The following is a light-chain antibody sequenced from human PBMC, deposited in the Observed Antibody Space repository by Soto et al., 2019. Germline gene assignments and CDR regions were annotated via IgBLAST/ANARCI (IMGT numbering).Light chain of an antibody. J-gene: IGKJ4*02. Sequence: EIVLTQSPGTLSLSPGERATLSCRASQSVSSSYLAWYQQKPGQAPRLLIYGASSTATGIPDRFSGSGSGTDFILTISRLEPEDCAVYYCQQYGSSPTFGGGTKVEIK. V-gene: IGKV3-20*01. CDR1: QSVSSSY. CDR2: GAS. CDR3: QQYGSSPT.